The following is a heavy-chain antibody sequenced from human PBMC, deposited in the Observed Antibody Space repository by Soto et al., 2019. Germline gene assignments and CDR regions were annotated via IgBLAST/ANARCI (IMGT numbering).Heavy chain of an antibody. V-gene: IGHV1-69*13. D-gene: IGHD2-2*01. Sequence: SVKVSCKASGGTFSSYAISWVRQAPGQGLEWMGGIIPIFGTANYAQKFQGRVTITADESTSTAYMELSSLRSEDTAVYYCARGCSSTSCYRIQTYYYGMDVWGQGTTVTVSS. CDR2: IIPIFGTA. J-gene: IGHJ6*02. CDR3: ARGCSSTSCYRIQTYYYGMDV. CDR1: GGTFSSYA.